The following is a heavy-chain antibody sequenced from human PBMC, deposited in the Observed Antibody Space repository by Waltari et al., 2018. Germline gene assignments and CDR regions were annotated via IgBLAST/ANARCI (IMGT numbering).Heavy chain of an antibody. CDR3: ARSTVTRYFNF. Sequence: QLLESGPGLVRPSETVSLTCAVSGYSVVNDFYWAWIRRPPGKGLEWIANIYHTGSAYYNPSLKSRATISMDTSKNQFSLHLTSVTAADTAEYFCARSTVTRYFNFWGRGTLVTVSS. J-gene: IGHJ4*01. CDR1: GYSVVNDFY. CDR2: IYHTGSA. V-gene: IGHV4-38-2*01. D-gene: IGHD3-9*01.